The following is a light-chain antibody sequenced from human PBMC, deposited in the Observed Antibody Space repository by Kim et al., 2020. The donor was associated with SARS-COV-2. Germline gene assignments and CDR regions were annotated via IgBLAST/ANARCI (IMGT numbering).Light chain of an antibody. J-gene: IGKJ4*01. CDR1: QDIRNN. CDR2: GVS. CDR3: QQYEIWPPLT. Sequence: EIVITQSPATLSVSPGERVILSCRASQDIRNNLAWYQQKPGQAPRLLIHGVSIRATGVPARFSGSGSETEFSLTISSLQSEDCAVYYCQQYEIWPPLTFGGGTKVEIK. V-gene: IGKV3-15*01.